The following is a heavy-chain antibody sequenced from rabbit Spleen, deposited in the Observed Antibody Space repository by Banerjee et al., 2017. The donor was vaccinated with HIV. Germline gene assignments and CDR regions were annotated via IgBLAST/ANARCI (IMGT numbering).Heavy chain of an antibody. J-gene: IGHJ4*01. CDR3: ARDLVAVIGWNFSL. V-gene: IGHV1S40*01. CDR2: IGAGVTYTT. Sequence: QSLEESGGDLVKPGASLTLTCTASGFSFSYSDYMCWVRQPPGKGPEWIACIGAGVTYTTYYATWAKGRFTISRTSSTTVTLQMTSLTAADTATHFCARDLVAVIGWNFSLWGQGTLVTVS. D-gene: IGHD1-1*01. CDR1: GFSFSYSDY.